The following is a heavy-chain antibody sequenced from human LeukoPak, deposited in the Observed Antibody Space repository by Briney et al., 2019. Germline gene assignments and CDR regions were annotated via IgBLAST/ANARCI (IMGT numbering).Heavy chain of an antibody. D-gene: IGHD6-19*01. CDR1: GFTFSSYA. CDR3: ARDYGIAVAGPGDY. V-gene: IGHV3-30-3*01. CDR2: ISYDGSNK. Sequence: GGSLRLSCAASGFTFSSYAMHWVRQAPGKGLEWVAVISYDGSNKYHADSVKGRFTISRDNSKNTLYLQMNSLRAEDTAVYYCARDYGIAVAGPGDYWGQGTLVTVSS. J-gene: IGHJ4*02.